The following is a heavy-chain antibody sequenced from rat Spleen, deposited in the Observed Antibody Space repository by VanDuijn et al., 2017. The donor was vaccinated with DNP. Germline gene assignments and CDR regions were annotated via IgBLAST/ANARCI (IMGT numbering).Heavy chain of an antibody. V-gene: IGHV5-22*01. CDR2: ISYEGGST. CDR1: EFTFSDYY. CDR3: ARHRTITLIFDY. J-gene: IGHJ2*01. Sequence: EVQLVESGGGLVQPGRSLKLSCAASEFTFSDYYMAWVRQAPTRGLEWVAGISYEGGSTYYGDSVKGRFTISRDNAKNTQYLQMDSLRSEDTATYYCARHRTITLIFDYWGQGVMVTVSS. D-gene: IGHD1-10*01.